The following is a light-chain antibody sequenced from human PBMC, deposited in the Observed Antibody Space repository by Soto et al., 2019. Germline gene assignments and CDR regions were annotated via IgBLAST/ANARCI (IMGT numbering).Light chain of an antibody. CDR3: QQGYSTPLT. J-gene: IGKJ4*01. Sequence: DIQMTQSPSSLSASVGGRVTITCRASQSISRYLNWYQQKPGRAPKLLISTASSLQSGVPSRFSGSGSGTDVTLTISSLQPEDFATYYCQQGYSTPLTFGGGAKVEI. CDR2: TAS. CDR1: QSISRY. V-gene: IGKV1-39*01.